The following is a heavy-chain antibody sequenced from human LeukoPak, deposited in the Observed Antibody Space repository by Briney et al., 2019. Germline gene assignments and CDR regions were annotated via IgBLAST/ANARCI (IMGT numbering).Heavy chain of an antibody. Sequence: PSETLSLTCTVSGGSISSYYWSWIRQPPGKGLEWIGYIYYSGSTNYNPSLKSRVTISVDTSKNQFSLKLSSVTAADTAVYYCARLDRITGKTEWGQGTLVTVSS. J-gene: IGHJ4*02. CDR3: ARLDRITGKTE. D-gene: IGHD1-20*01. CDR2: IYYSGST. V-gene: IGHV4-59*08. CDR1: GGSISSYY.